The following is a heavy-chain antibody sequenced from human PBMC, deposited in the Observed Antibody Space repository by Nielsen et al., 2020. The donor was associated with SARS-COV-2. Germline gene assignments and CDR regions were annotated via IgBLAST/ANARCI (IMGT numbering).Heavy chain of an antibody. Sequence: GESLKISCAASGFPFSSYEMNWVRQAPGKALEWLSYIDGNGRNIFYPDSVKGRFTISRDDAENSLSLQMNSLRAEDTAVYYCARESVTGTDAFDIWGQVTVVTVSS. CDR3: ARESVTGTDAFDI. CDR2: IDGNGRNI. CDR1: GFPFSSYE. D-gene: IGHD6-19*01. J-gene: IGHJ3*02. V-gene: IGHV3-48*03.